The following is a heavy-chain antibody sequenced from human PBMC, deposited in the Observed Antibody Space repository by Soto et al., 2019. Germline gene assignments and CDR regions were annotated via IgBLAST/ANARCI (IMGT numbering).Heavy chain of an antibody. CDR3: ARPYIVVVPAAMPGDYYYYGMDV. CDR2: IIPIFGTA. D-gene: IGHD2-2*01. Sequence: ASVKVSCKASGGTFSSYAISWVRQAPGQGLEWMGGIIPIFGTANYAQKFQGRVTITADESTCTAYMELSSLRSEETAVYYCARPYIVVVPAAMPGDYYYYGMDVWGQGTTVTVSS. CDR1: GGTFSSYA. J-gene: IGHJ6*02. V-gene: IGHV1-69*13.